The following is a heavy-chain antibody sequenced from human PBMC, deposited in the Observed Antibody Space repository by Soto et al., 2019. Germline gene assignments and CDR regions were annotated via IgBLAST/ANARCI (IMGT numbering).Heavy chain of an antibody. CDR1: GFSFSDYF. CDR2: INPSGDSR. D-gene: IGHD4-17*01. V-gene: IGHV1-46*01. J-gene: IGHJ5*02. Sequence: ASVKVSCKASGFSFSDYFMHWVRQAPGRGLEWMGIINPSGDSRNYAQKFQRRVTITRDTSTSTVYMDLSSLRYEDTAVYYCARTDGDYGNIWFDPWGQGTLVTVSS. CDR3: ARTDGDYGNIWFDP.